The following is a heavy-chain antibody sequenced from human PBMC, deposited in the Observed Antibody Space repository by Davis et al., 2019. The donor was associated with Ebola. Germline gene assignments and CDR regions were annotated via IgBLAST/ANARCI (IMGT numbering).Heavy chain of an antibody. CDR1: GGSISSGGYS. CDR3: ARVLGATMVRGVTYWFDP. V-gene: IGHV4-30-2*01. D-gene: IGHD3-10*01. J-gene: IGHJ5*02. Sequence: SETLSLTCAVSGGSISSGGYSWSWIRQPPGKGLEWIGYIYHSGSTYYNPSLKSRVTISVDTSKNQFSLKLSSVTAADTAVYYCARVLGATMVRGVTYWFDPWGQGTLVTVSS. CDR2: IYHSGST.